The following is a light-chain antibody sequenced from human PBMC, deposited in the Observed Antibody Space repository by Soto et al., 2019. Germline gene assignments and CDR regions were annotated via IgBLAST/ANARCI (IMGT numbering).Light chain of an antibody. Sequence: SYELTQPPSVSVAPGQTARIPCGGDNIGIRSVHWYQQKPGQAPVVVVYDDSDRPSGIPERFSGSNSGNTASLTVSGLQAEDEADYYCCTYADDNIFVFGTGTKLTVL. CDR1: NIGIRS. J-gene: IGLJ1*01. V-gene: IGLV3-21*02. CDR2: DDS. CDR3: CTYADDNIFV.